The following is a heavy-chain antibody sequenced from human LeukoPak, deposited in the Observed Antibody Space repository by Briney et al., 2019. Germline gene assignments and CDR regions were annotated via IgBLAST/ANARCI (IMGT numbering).Heavy chain of an antibody. CDR2: FDPADGET. CDR3: ARESRSAPGVGSSWYWFDP. V-gene: IGHV1-24*01. D-gene: IGHD6-13*01. CDR1: GYTLTELS. J-gene: IGHJ5*02. Sequence: GASVKVSCKVSGYTLTELSMHWVRQAPGKGLEWVGGFDPADGETIYAQKFQGRVTMTTDTSTSTAYMELRSLRSDDTAVYYCARESRSAPGVGSSWYWFDPWGQGTLVTVSS.